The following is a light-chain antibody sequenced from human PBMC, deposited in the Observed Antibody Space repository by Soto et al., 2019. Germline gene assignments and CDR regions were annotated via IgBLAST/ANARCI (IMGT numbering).Light chain of an antibody. CDR3: QQLNSYPPT. CDR1: QGISSY. CDR2: AAS. V-gene: IGKV1-9*01. Sequence: IQLTQSPSSLSASVGDRVTITCRASQGISSYLAWYQQQPGKAPKLLIYAASTLQSGVTSRFSGSGSGTYFTLTISSLQPEDFATYYCQQLNSYPPTFGQGTKVEIK. J-gene: IGKJ1*01.